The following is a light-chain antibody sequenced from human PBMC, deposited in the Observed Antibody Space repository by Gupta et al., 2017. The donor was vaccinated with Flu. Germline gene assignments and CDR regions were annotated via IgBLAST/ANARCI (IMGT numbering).Light chain of an antibody. CDR2: LAS. Sequence: WLAWYQQKPGKGPKLLIYLASTLHDGVSSRFSGSGSGTEFTLTISRLQPDDAATYYCHQYSSYPLTFGQGTRLEIK. CDR3: HQYSSYPLT. CDR1: W. V-gene: IGKV1-5*03. J-gene: IGKJ5*01.